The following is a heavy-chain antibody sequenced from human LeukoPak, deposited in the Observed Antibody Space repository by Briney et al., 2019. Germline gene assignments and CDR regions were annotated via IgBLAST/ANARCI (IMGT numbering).Heavy chain of an antibody. CDR3: ASGTGWIFDY. D-gene: IGHD6-19*01. CDR1: GFTFSTHW. CDR2: IKQVGSEK. V-gene: IGHV3-7*01. Sequence: PGGSLRLSCAASGFTFSTHWMIWVRQAPGKGLEWVANIKQVGSEKQYVDSVKGRFTISRDNAKNSLYLQMNSLRAEDTAVYYCASGTGWIFDYWGQGTLVTVSS. J-gene: IGHJ4*02.